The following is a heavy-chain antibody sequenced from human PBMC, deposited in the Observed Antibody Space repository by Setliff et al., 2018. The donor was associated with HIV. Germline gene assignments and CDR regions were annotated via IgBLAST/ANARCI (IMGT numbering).Heavy chain of an antibody. CDR2: ISWDGSST. CDR3: VRDPIEGYPDYFDY. V-gene: IGHV3-43*01. CDR1: GFTFDNYT. Sequence: LRLSCGASGFTFDNYTMHWVRQVPGKGLEWLSLISWDGSSTYYADSVKGRFTISRDNSKESLYLQMNSLTTEDTATYYCVRDPIEGYPDYFDYWGQGTLVTVSS. J-gene: IGHJ4*02. D-gene: IGHD1-26*01.